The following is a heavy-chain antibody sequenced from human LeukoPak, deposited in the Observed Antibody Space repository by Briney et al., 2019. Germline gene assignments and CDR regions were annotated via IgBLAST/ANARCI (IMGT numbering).Heavy chain of an antibody. CDR1: GFTFSSYS. J-gene: IGHJ6*02. Sequence: GGSLRLSCAASGFTFSSYSMNWVRQAPGKGLEWVSYISSSSSTIYYAGSVKGRFTISRDNAKNSLYLQMNSLRDEDTAVYYCARVPDYYGSGNYYYYYGMDVWGQGTTVTVSS. D-gene: IGHD3-10*01. CDR3: ARVPDYYGSGNYYYYYGMDV. CDR2: ISSSSSTI. V-gene: IGHV3-48*02.